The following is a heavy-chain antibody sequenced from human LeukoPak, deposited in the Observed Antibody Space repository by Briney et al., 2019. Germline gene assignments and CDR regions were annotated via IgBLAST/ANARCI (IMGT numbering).Heavy chain of an antibody. V-gene: IGHV4-30-2*01. Sequence: SQTLSLTCTVSGGSISSGGYYWSWIRQPPGKGLEWIGYIYHSGSTYYNPSLKSRVTISVDRSKNQFSLKLSSVTAADTAVYYCARAPEINDYDFGATPGAFDIWGQGTMVTVSS. CDR1: GGSISSGGYY. CDR2: IYHSGST. CDR3: ARAPEINDYDFGATPGAFDI. D-gene: IGHD3-3*01. J-gene: IGHJ3*02.